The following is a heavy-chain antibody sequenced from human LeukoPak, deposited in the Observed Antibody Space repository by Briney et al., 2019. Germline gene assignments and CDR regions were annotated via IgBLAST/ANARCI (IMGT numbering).Heavy chain of an antibody. CDR1: GGSISNYF. V-gene: IGHV4-59*12. CDR2: IYYTGST. CDR3: AREGGIAAAGTNYFDY. J-gene: IGHJ4*02. Sequence: SQTLSLTCTVSGGSISNYFWSWIRQPPGKGLEWIGYIYYTGSTNYNPSLKSRVTISVGTSKNQFSLKLSSVTAADTAVYYCAREGGIAAAGTNYFDYWGQGTLVTVSS. D-gene: IGHD6-13*01.